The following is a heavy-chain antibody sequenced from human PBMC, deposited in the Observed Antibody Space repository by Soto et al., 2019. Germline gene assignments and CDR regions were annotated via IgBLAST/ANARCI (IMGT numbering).Heavy chain of an antibody. D-gene: IGHD3-22*01. J-gene: IGHJ3*01. V-gene: IGHV1-46*03. CDR2: ISPGGGTT. CDR1: GYTFTTNF. CDR3: ARAHYDPDAFDF. Sequence: VQLVQSGAEVKKPGASVKISCKASGYTFTTNFIHWIRQAPGQGLEWVGIISPGGGTTVYAQKFQGRVTKTRDTYTSTVYMELRNLRSEDTAVFYCARAHYDPDAFDFWAQGTMVIVSS.